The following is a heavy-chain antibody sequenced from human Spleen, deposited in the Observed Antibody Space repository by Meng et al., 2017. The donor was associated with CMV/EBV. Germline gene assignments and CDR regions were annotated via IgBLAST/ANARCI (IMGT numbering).Heavy chain of an antibody. D-gene: IGHD1-20*01. CDR3: AKDRYNFYYGSIDY. V-gene: IGHV3-23*01. CDR1: RFTFTNAW. Sequence: SRFTFTNAWMRWVRQAPGKGLEWVSGISGRSVSTDYADSVKGRFTISRDNSKNILYLRMNSLRAEDTAVYFYAKDRYNFYYGSIDYWGQGTLVTVSS. J-gene: IGHJ4*02. CDR2: ISGRSVST.